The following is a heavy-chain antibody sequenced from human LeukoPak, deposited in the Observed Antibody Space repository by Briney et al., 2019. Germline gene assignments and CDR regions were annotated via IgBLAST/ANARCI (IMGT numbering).Heavy chain of an antibody. Sequence: SETLSLTCTVSGGSISRYYWSWIRQPPGKGLEWIGYIYYSGSTNYNPSLKSRVTISVDTSKNQFSLKLSSVTAADTAVYYCARESADSNPYYGMDVWGQGTTVTVSS. J-gene: IGHJ6*02. CDR3: ARESADSNPYYGMDV. CDR1: GGSISRYY. CDR2: IYYSGST. V-gene: IGHV4-59*01. D-gene: IGHD4-11*01.